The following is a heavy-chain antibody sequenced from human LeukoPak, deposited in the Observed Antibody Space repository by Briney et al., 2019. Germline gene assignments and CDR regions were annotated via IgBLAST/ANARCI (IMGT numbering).Heavy chain of an antibody. J-gene: IGHJ5*01. CDR2: IYSGGST. CDR3: AGGQGWLIDS. Sequence: GGSLRLSCVASGFTVSSNYMSWVRQAPGKGLDWVSVIYSGGSTYYADSVKGRFSISRDNSKSTLYLQMNSLRAEDTAVYYCAGGQGWLIDSWGQGTLVTVSS. D-gene: IGHD5-12*01. CDR1: GFTVSSNY. V-gene: IGHV3-66*01.